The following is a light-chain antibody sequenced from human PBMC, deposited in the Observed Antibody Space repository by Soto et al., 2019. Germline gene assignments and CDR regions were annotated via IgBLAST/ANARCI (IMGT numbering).Light chain of an antibody. CDR1: SSNIGAGFD. V-gene: IGLV1-40*01. CDR2: RNT. Sequence: QPVLTQPPSVSGAPGQRVTISCTGSSSNIGAGFDVHWYHQIAGTAPKLLIYRNTYRPSGVPDRFSGSRSATSASLTITGLQAEDEADYYCQSYDRSLSGSFFGTGTKVTVL. CDR3: QSYDRSLSGSF. J-gene: IGLJ1*01.